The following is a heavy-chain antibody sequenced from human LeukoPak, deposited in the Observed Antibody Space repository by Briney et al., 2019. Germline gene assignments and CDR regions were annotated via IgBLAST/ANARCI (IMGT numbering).Heavy chain of an antibody. CDR3: ARAITMVRGVIGFDY. V-gene: IGHV1-69*04. D-gene: IGHD3-10*01. CDR1: GGTFSSYA. CDR2: IIPILGIA. Sequence: SVKVSCKASGGTFSSYAISWVRQAPGQGLEWMGRIIPILGIANYAQKFQGRVTITADKSTSTAYMELSSLRSEDTAVYYCARAITMVRGVIGFDYWGQGTLVTVSS. J-gene: IGHJ4*02.